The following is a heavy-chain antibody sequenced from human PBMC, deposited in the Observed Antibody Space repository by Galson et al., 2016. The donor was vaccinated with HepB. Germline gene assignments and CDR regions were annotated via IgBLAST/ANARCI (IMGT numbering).Heavy chain of an antibody. CDR1: GFTFSSYS. V-gene: IGHV3-48*02. Sequence: SLRLSCAASGFTFSSYSMNWVRQAPGKGLEWVSYISPSSTNIYYADSVKGRFTISRDNAKNSLFLQMNSLSDEDTAVYYCPRDFDYWGQGTLVTVSS. CDR2: ISPSSTNI. CDR3: PRDFDY. J-gene: IGHJ4*02.